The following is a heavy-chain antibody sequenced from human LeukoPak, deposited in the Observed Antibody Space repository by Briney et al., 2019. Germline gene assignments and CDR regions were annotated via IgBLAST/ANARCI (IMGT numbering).Heavy chain of an antibody. CDR1: GGSISSSSYY. V-gene: IGHV4-39*07. Sequence: TSSETLSLTCTVSGGSISSSSYYWGWLRQPPGKGLEWIGSIYYSGSTYYNPSLKSRVTISVDTSKNQFSLKLSSVTAADTAVYYCARRRYDASGYYPSRGRYFVYWGQGTLVTVSS. CDR3: ARRRYDASGYYPSRGRYFVY. CDR2: IYYSGST. D-gene: IGHD3-22*01. J-gene: IGHJ4*02.